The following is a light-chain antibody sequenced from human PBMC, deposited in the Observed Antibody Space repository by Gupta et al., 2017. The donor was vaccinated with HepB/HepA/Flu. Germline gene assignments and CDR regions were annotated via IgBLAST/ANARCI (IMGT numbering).Light chain of an antibody. J-gene: IGKJ1*01. CDR2: LGS. CDR3: MQALQTPWT. V-gene: IGKV2-28*01. CDR1: QSLLHSNGYNY. Sequence: IVMTQSPLYPPVTPGEPASFSCRSSQSLLHSNGYNYLDWYLQKPVQSPQLLIYLGSNRASGVPDRFSGSGSGTDFTLKISRVEAEDVGVYYCMQALQTPWTFGQGTKVEIK.